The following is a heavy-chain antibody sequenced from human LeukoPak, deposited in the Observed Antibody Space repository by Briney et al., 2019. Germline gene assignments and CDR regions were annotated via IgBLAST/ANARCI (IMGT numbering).Heavy chain of an antibody. CDR2: ISGSGGST. CDR3: AKGRGIVGALNWFDP. Sequence: GGSLRLSCAASGFTFSSYAMSWVRQAPGKGLEWVSAISGSGGSTYYADSVKGRFTISRDNSKNTLYLQMNSLRAEETAVYYCAKGRGIVGALNWFDPWGQETLVTVSS. CDR1: GFTFSSYA. V-gene: IGHV3-23*01. J-gene: IGHJ5*02. D-gene: IGHD1-26*01.